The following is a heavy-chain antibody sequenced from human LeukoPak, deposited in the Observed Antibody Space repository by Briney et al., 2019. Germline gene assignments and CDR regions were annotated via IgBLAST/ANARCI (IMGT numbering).Heavy chain of an antibody. D-gene: IGHD6-13*01. Sequence: SETLSLTCTVSGGSISTYYWSWIRQSPGKGLEWIGYIYSSGSTNYNPSLKSRVTISVDTSKNQFSLKLSSVTAADTAVYYCARDTSSSWYFRYFDLWGRGTLVTVSS. CDR2: IYSSGST. CDR3: ARDTSSSWYFRYFDL. J-gene: IGHJ2*01. V-gene: IGHV4-59*01. CDR1: GGSISTYY.